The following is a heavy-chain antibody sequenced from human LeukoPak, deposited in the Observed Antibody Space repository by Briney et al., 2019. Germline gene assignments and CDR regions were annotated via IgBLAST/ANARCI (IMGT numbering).Heavy chain of an antibody. J-gene: IGHJ4*02. V-gene: IGHV3-23*01. CDR1: GFTFSSYA. CDR2: ISDSGAST. D-gene: IGHD5-18*01. CDR3: AKGGFSYKADY. Sequence: TGGSLRLSCAASGFTFSSYAMSWVRQAPGKGLEWVSAISDSGASTNYADSVKGRFTISRDNSKNTLYLQLNSLRADDTAVYYCAKGGFSYKADYWGQGTLVTVSS.